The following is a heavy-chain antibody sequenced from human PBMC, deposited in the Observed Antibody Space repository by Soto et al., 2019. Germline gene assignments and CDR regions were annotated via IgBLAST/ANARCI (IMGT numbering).Heavy chain of an antibody. D-gene: IGHD3-10*01. J-gene: IGHJ4*02. V-gene: IGHV3-33*01. CDR2: IWYDGSNK. CDR3: ARSDYYGSGSYRDY. CDR1: GFTFSSYG. Sequence: QVQLVESGGGVVQPGRSLRLSCAASGFTFSSYGMHWVRQAPGKGLEWVAVIWYDGSNKYYADSVKGRFTISRDNSKNTLYLQMNSLRAEDTAVYYCARSDYYGSGSYRDYWCQGTLVTVSS.